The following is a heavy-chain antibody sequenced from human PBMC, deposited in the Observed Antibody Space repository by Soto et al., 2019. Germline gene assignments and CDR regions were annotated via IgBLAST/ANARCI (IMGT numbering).Heavy chain of an antibody. CDR1: GFNVSSSY. D-gene: IGHD4-4*01. J-gene: IGHJ4*02. Sequence: EVQLVETGGGLIQPGGSLRLSCAASGFNVSSSYMSWVRQAPGRGLEWVSTIFSGGTTHYADSVQGRFTISRDSSKNTLFLQLNSLRAEDTAIYYCARETVPPSYHYYDCWGQGTQITVSS. CDR3: ARETVPPSYHYYDC. CDR2: IFSGGTT. V-gene: IGHV3-53*02.